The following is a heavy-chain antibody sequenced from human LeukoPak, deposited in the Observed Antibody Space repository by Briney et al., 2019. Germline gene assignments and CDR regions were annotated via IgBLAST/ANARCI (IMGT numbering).Heavy chain of an antibody. Sequence: SETLSLTCAVYGGSFGGYYWSWIRQPPGKGLEWIGEINHSGSTNYNPSLKSRVTISVDTSKNQFSLKLSSVTAADTAVYYCARSSSQRKYYYYYYMDVWGKGTTVTVSS. D-gene: IGHD6-6*01. V-gene: IGHV4-34*01. CDR3: ARSSSQRKYYYYYYMDV. CDR2: INHSGST. J-gene: IGHJ6*03. CDR1: GGSFGGYY.